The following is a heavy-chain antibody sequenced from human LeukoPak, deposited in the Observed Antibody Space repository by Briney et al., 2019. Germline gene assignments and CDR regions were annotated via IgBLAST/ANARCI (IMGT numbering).Heavy chain of an antibody. CDR1: GFTFSSYS. V-gene: IGHV3-48*04. Sequence: GGSLRLSCAASGFTFSSYSINWVRQAPGKGLEWLSYISSSSRTISYADSLKGRFTVSRDNAKNSLDLQMNSLRVEDTAVYYCARVGTSGWTSDYWGRGTLVTVSS. CDR2: ISSSSRTI. J-gene: IGHJ4*02. CDR3: ARVGTSGWTSDY. D-gene: IGHD6-19*01.